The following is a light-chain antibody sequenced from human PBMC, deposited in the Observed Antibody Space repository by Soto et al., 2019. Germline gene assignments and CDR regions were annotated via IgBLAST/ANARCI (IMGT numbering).Light chain of an antibody. CDR2: GAS. V-gene: IGKV3-15*01. Sequence: VMTQSPATLSVSPGERATLSCRASQSVSSNLAWYQQKPGQAPRLPIYGASTRATGIPARFSGSGSGTEFTLTISSLQSEDFAVYYXQKYNKWSPRVTSGQGTRTEIK. J-gene: IGKJ5*01. CDR3: QKYNKWSPRVT. CDR1: QSVSSN.